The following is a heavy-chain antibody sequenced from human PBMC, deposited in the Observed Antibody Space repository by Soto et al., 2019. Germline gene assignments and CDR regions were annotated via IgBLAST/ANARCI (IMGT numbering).Heavy chain of an antibody. Sequence: EVQLLESGGGLVQPGGSLRLSCAASGFTFSSYAMSWVRQAPGKGLEWVSVISGRGDSTYYADSVKGRFTISRDNSKNTLYLQMNSLRAEDTAVYYCAKDEYSGSYPKYYFDYWGQGTLVTVSS. CDR3: AKDEYSGSYPKYYFDY. CDR1: GFTFSSYA. V-gene: IGHV3-23*01. D-gene: IGHD1-26*01. J-gene: IGHJ4*02. CDR2: ISGRGDST.